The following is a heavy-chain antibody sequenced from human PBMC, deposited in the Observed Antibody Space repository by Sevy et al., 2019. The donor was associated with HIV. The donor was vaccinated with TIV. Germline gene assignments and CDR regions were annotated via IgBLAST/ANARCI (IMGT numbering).Heavy chain of an antibody. CDR1: GFTFSSYW. V-gene: IGHV3-7*01. Sequence: GGSLRLSCAASGFTFSSYWMSWARQAPGKGLEWVANIKQDGSEKYYVDSVKGRFTISRDNAKNSLYLQMNSLRAEDTAVYYCARDQGNTGIYYYYGMDVWGQGTTVTVSS. J-gene: IGHJ6*02. D-gene: IGHD3-10*01. CDR2: IKQDGSEK. CDR3: ARDQGNTGIYYYYGMDV.